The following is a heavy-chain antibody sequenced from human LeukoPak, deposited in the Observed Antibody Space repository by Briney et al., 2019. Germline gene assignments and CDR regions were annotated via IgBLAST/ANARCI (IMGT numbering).Heavy chain of an antibody. J-gene: IGHJ4*02. Sequence: GGSLRLSCAASWFNVSSNYMSWIRQAPGKGLEWVSIIHSGGDTKYADSVKGRFAISRDNSKTTLSLQMNSLSAEDTAVYYCVSHSDSLTSYSFDYWGQGTLVTVSS. D-gene: IGHD3-9*01. CDR1: WFNVSSNY. CDR3: VSHSDSLTSYSFDY. V-gene: IGHV3-53*01. CDR2: IHSGGDT.